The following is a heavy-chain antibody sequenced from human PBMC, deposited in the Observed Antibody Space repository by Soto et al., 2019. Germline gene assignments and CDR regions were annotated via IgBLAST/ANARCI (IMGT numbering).Heavy chain of an antibody. CDR3: KEGFGVNRS. Sequence: GGSLRLSCAASGFTVSNNYMGWVRQAPGKGLEWVSLIYSGGAIYYADSVRGRFTISRDNSRNMVYLQMSSLRDEDTAVYYCKEGFGVNRSWGQGTLVTVSS. J-gene: IGHJ5*02. D-gene: IGHD3-3*01. CDR2: IYSGGAI. CDR1: GFTVSNNY. V-gene: IGHV3-66*01.